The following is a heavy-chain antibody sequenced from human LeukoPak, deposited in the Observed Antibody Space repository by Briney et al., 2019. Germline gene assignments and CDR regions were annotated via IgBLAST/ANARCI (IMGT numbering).Heavy chain of an antibody. CDR1: GGSISSSSYY. Sequence: PSETLSLTCTVSGGSISSSSYYWGWIRQPPGKGLEWIGEINHSGSTNYNPSLKSRVTISVDTSKNQFSLKLSSVTAANTAVYYCASLRERSYYARGFDYWGQGTLVTVSS. CDR3: ASLRERSYYARGFDY. CDR2: INHSGST. J-gene: IGHJ4*02. D-gene: IGHD3-3*01. V-gene: IGHV4-39*01.